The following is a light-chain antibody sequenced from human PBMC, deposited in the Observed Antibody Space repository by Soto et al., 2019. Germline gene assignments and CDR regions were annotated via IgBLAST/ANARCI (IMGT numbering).Light chain of an antibody. J-gene: IGLJ2*01. Sequence: QSVLTQPASVSGSPGQSITISCTGTSSNVGSYNLVSWYQQHPGEAPKLMISEASKRPSGVSNRFSGSESGNTASLTISGLQAEDEADYYCCSYAGSDTMIFGGGTKVTVL. CDR2: EAS. CDR1: SSNVGSYNL. CDR3: CSYAGSDTMI. V-gene: IGLV2-23*01.